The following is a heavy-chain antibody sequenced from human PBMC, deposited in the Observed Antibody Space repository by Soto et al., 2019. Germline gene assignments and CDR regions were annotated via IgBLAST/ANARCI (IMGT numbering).Heavy chain of an antibody. D-gene: IGHD6-13*01. CDR3: AKDEGSSGYPPHYFDY. CDR1: GFTFSSYA. J-gene: IGHJ4*02. V-gene: IGHV3-23*01. Sequence: GGSLRLSCAASGFTFSSYAMSWVRQAPGKGLEWVSAISGSGGSTYYADSMKRRFTISRYNSKNTLYLQMNSLRAEDTAVYYWAKDEGSSGYPPHYFDYWGQGTLVTVSS. CDR2: ISGSGGST.